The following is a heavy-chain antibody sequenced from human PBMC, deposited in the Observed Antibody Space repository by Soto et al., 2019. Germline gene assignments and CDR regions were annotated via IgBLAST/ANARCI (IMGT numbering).Heavy chain of an antibody. CDR1: GESFIGYY. J-gene: IGHJ5*02. V-gene: IGHV4-34*02. D-gene: IGHD5-12*01. CDR2: INHRGST. Sequence: QVHLQQLGAGLLKPSETLSLTCAVYGESFIGYYWTWIRQPPGKGLEWIGEINHRGSTNYNPSLKSRVSNSIDTSKNQFSLKLTSVTAADASVYYCARTDIVTTNWFDPWGQGTLVTVSS. CDR3: ARTDIVTTNWFDP.